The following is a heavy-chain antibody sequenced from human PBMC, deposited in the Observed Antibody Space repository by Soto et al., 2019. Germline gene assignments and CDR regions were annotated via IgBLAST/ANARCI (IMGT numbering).Heavy chain of an antibody. D-gene: IGHD1-26*01. CDR1: GYTFTSYG. CDR2: ISAYNGNT. J-gene: IGHJ4*02. Sequence: QVQLVQSGAEVKKPGASVKVSCKASGYTFTSYGISWVRQAPGQGLEWMGWISAYNGNTNYAQKLQGRVTMTTDTXTRXAYMELRSLRSDDTAVYYCARGESYSGSYYRPINYWGQGTLVTVSS. CDR3: ARGESYSGSYYRPINY. V-gene: IGHV1-18*01.